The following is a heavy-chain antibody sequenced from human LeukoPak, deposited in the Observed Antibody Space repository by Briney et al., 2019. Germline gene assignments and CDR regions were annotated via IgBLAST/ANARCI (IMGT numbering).Heavy chain of an antibody. CDR3: AKPLQYSSRWYFDY. CDR1: GFPFSGYG. V-gene: IGHV3-30*18. CDR2: ISYDGSTK. J-gene: IGHJ4*02. D-gene: IGHD6-13*01. Sequence: PGGSLGLSWEATGFPFSGYGMNWARQAPGKGLGWGEVISYDGSTKYYAVPVKGRFTISRDNSKNTLYLQMDSLRAEDTAVYYCAKPLQYSSRWYFDYWGQGTLVTVSS.